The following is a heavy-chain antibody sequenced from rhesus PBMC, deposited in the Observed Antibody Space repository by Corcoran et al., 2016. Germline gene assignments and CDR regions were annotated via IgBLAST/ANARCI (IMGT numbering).Heavy chain of an antibody. CDR3: ARRADTATGNSLDY. J-gene: IGHJ4*01. V-gene: IGHV4-65*01. CDR2: IIGSSGST. Sequence: QVQLQESGPGLVKPSETLSLTCAVSGASISSSNWWSWLRQPPGSGLEWIGYIIGSSGSTYYNPSLKSRVTISTDTSKNQFSLKVSSVTAADTAVYYCARRADTATGNSLDYWGQGVLVTVSS. CDR1: GASISSSNW. D-gene: IGHD5-12*01.